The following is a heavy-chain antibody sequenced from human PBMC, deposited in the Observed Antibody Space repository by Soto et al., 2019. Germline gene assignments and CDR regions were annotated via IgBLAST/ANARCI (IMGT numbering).Heavy chain of an antibody. J-gene: IGHJ3*02. CDR3: ARGMGAIRTKDVFDI. V-gene: IGHV1-69*13. CDR1: GDTFNKLG. D-gene: IGHD3-16*01. Sequence: PVKVSCKASGDTFNKLGISWVRQAPGQGLEWMGCIIPMYGAANSAQKFRDRVSITADESTNTAYMELSSLSSEDTVIYFCARGMGAIRTKDVFDIWGSGTV. CDR2: IIPMYGAA.